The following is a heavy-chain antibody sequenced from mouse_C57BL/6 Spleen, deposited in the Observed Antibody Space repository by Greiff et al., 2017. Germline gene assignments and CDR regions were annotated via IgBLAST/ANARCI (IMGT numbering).Heavy chain of an antibody. D-gene: IGHD4-1*01. CDR3: AKGNWDYCDY. CDR1: GYTFTSYW. V-gene: IGHV1-52*01. J-gene: IGHJ2*01. CDR2: IDPSDSET. Sequence: QVLLQQPGAELVRPGSSVKLSCTASGYTFTSYWMHWVKQRPIQGLEWIGNIDPSDSETHYNQKFKDKATLTVDKSSSTAYMQLSSLTSEDSAVYYCAKGNWDYCDYWGQGTTLTVSP.